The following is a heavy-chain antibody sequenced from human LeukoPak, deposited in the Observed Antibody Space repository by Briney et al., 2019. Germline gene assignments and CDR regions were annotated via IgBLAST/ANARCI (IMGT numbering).Heavy chain of an antibody. CDR2: FDPEDGET. D-gene: IGHD3-22*01. CDR3: ATHSSAYYYVNPLWQH. J-gene: IGHJ1*01. Sequence: ASVKVSCKVSGYILTELSMHWVRQAPGKGLEWMGGFDPEDGETIYAQKFQSRFTMTEDTSTDTAYMELSSLRSEDTAVYYCATHSSAYYYVNPLWQHWGQGTLVTVSS. V-gene: IGHV1-24*01. CDR1: GYILTELS.